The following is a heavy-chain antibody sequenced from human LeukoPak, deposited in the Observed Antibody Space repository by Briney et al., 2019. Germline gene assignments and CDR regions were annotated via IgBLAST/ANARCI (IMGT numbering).Heavy chain of an antibody. D-gene: IGHD1-20*01. J-gene: IGHJ5*02. CDR3: ARDLPGGITGSSWGFDP. CDR1: GGSISSYY. Sequence: SETLSLTCTVSGGSISSYYWSWIRQPPGKGLEWIGYIYYSGSTNYNPSLKSRVTISVDTSKNQFSLKLSSVTAADTAVYYCARDLPGGITGSSWGFDPWGQGTLVTVSS. CDR2: IYYSGST. V-gene: IGHV4-59*01.